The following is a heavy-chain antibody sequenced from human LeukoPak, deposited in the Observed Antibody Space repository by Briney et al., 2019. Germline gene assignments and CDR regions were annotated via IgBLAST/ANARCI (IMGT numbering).Heavy chain of an antibody. Sequence: MASETLSLTCTVSGGSLSRYYWSWIRQPAGKGLEWIGRIYTSGSTTYNPSLKSRVTMSVDTSKNQFSLKLNSVTAADTAVYYCVRGPNWSDVHNWFDPWGQGTLVTVSS. CDR3: VRGPNWSDVHNWFDP. J-gene: IGHJ5*02. D-gene: IGHD1-1*01. CDR2: IYTSGST. V-gene: IGHV4-4*07. CDR1: GGSLSRYY.